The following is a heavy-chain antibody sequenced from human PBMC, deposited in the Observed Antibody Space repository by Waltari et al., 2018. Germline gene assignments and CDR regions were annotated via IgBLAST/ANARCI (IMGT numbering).Heavy chain of an antibody. Sequence: EVQLLESGGGLVQPGGSLRLSCAASGFPFSSYAMSWVRQAPGKGLEWVSAISGSGGSTYYADSVKGRFTISRDNSKNTLYLQMNSLRAEDTAVYYCAKDPKSIWSGPDYWGQGTLVTVSS. CDR1: GFPFSSYA. CDR2: ISGSGGST. CDR3: AKDPKSIWSGPDY. D-gene: IGHD3-3*01. V-gene: IGHV3-23*01. J-gene: IGHJ4*02.